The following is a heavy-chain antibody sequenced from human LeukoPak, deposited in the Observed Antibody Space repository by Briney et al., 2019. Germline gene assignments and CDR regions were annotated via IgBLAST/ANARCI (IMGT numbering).Heavy chain of an antibody. J-gene: IGHJ4*02. CDR3: ARGPTYYDFWSGYYRQYYFDY. Sequence: SETLSLTCAVYGGSFSGYYWSWIRQPPGKGLEWIGEINHSGSTNYNPSLKSRVTTSVDTSKNQFSLKLSSVTAADTAVYYCARGPTYYDFWSGYYRQYYFDYWGQGTLVTVSS. CDR1: GGSFSGYY. D-gene: IGHD3-3*01. CDR2: INHSGST. V-gene: IGHV4-34*01.